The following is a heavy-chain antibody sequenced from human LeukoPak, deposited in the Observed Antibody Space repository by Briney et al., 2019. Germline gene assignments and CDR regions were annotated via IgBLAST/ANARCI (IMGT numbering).Heavy chain of an antibody. CDR1: GYTFTGHY. J-gene: IGHJ3*02. Sequence: ASVKVSCKASGYTFTGHYMHWVRQAPGQGLEWMGWINPNSGGTNYAQKFQGWVTMTRDTSISTAYMELSRLRSDDTAVYYCARVNGYNGNWLNGGAFDIWGQGTMVTVSS. CDR3: ARVNGYNGNWLNGGAFDI. V-gene: IGHV1-2*04. CDR2: INPNSGGT. D-gene: IGHD5-24*01.